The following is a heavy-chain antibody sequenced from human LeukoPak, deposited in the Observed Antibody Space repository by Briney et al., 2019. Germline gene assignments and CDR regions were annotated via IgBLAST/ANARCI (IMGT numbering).Heavy chain of an antibody. CDR3: ARGPSDDYVWGSYRYPYFDY. CDR1: GGSISSGDYY. V-gene: IGHV4-30-4*01. J-gene: IGHJ4*02. CDR2: IYYSGST. D-gene: IGHD3-16*02. Sequence: SETLSLTCTVSGGSISSGDYYWSWIRQPPGKGLEWIGYIYYSGSTYYNPTLKCRVTISVDTSKNQFSLKLSSVTAADTAVYYCARGPSDDYVWGSYRYPYFDYWGQGTLVTVSS.